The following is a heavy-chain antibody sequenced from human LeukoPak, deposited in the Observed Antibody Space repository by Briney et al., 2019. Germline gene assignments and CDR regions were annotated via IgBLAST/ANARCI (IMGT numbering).Heavy chain of an antibody. CDR3: ARGINYAFDI. CDR2: ITKSGSTI. J-gene: IGHJ3*02. CDR1: GFSFSSYT. V-gene: IGHV3-48*02. Sequence: GGSLRLPCGASGFSFSSYTMNWVRQAPGKGLEWVSHITKSGSTIYHADSVKGRFTISRDNAKNSLYLQMNSLRDEDTAVYYCARGINYAFDIWGQGTMVTVSS. D-gene: IGHD1-7*01.